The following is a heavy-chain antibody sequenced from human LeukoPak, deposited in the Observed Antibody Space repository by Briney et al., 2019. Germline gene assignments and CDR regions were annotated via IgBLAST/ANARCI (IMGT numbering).Heavy chain of an antibody. CDR3: ARGPQYYYDSSGYYYGWFDP. D-gene: IGHD3-22*01. Sequence: PGGSLRLSCAASGFTVSSNYMSWVRQAPGKGLEWVSVIYSGGSTYYADSVKGRFTISRDNSKNTLYLQMNSLRAEDTAVYYCARGPQYYYDSSGYYYGWFDPWGQGTLVTVSS. CDR2: IYSGGST. V-gene: IGHV3-53*01. CDR1: GFTVSSNY. J-gene: IGHJ5*02.